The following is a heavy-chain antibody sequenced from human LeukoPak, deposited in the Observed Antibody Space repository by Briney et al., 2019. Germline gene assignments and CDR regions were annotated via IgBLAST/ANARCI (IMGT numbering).Heavy chain of an antibody. CDR3: ARFRDGYNQPFDY. CDR1: GFTFTTYS. D-gene: IGHD5-24*01. CDR2: ISSSSGYI. V-gene: IGHV3-21*01. Sequence: GGSLRLSCAASGFTFTTYSMNWVRQAPGKGLEWVSSISSSSGYIYYADSVKGRFTISRDNAKNSLYLQMNSLRAEDTAMYYCARFRDGYNQPFDYWGQGTLVIVSS. J-gene: IGHJ4*02.